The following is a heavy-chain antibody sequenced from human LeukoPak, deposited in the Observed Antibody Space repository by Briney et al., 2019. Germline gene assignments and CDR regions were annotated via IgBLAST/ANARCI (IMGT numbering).Heavy chain of an antibody. CDR2: IWYDGSNK. CDR3: ARAGIEMATSRFDY. CDR1: GFTFSSYG. V-gene: IGHV3-33*01. Sequence: GGSLRLSCAAPGFTFSSYGMHWVRQAPGKGLEWVAVIWYDGSNKYYADSVKGRFTISRDNSKNTLYLQMNSLRAEDTAVYYCARAGIEMATSRFDYWGQGTLVTVSS. D-gene: IGHD5-24*01. J-gene: IGHJ4*02.